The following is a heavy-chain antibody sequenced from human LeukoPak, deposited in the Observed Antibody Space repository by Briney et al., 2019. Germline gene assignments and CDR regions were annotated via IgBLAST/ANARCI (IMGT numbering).Heavy chain of an antibody. Sequence: PSETLSLTCTVSGGSISSSPCYWDWIRQPPGKGLEWIGAIHYSGNTNYNPSLRGRGIVSVDTSRNQLSLKLSSVTAADTAMYFCARTCGWRTVDPGTSGYIDSWGQGTLVTVSS. D-gene: IGHD3-22*01. CDR1: GGSISSSPCY. CDR3: ARTCGWRTVDPGTSGYIDS. CDR2: IHYSGNT. J-gene: IGHJ4*02. V-gene: IGHV4-39*01.